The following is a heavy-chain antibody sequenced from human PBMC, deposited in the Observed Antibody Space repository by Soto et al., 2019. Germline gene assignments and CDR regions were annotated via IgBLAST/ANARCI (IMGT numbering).Heavy chain of an antibody. D-gene: IGHD6-19*01. CDR3: AKDEGQAVAGLSWDY. J-gene: IGHJ4*02. V-gene: IGHV3-23*01. CDR1: GFTFSSYA. CDR2: ISGSGGST. Sequence: GGSLRLSCAASGFTFSSYAMSWVRQAPGKGLEWVSAISGSGGSTYYADSVKGRFTISRDNSKNTLYLQMNSLRAEDTAVYYCAKDEGQAVAGLSWDYWGQGTLVTVSS.